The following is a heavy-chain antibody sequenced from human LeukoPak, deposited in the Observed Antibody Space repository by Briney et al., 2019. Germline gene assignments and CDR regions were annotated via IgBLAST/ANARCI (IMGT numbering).Heavy chain of an antibody. V-gene: IGHV1-8*01. D-gene: IGHD6-13*01. Sequence: GASVTVSCTASGYTFTSHDYNWVRQATGQGLEWMGWMNPNSGSTGYAQKFQGRVTMTRDTSITTVYMELSSLTSEDTAVYYCARGARGAAAADDSFDIWGQGTMVTVSS. J-gene: IGHJ3*02. CDR3: ARGARGAAAADDSFDI. CDR1: GYTFTSHD. CDR2: MNPNSGST.